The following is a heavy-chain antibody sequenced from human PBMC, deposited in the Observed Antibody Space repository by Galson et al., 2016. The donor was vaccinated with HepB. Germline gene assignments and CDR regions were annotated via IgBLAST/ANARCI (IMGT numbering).Heavy chain of an antibody. J-gene: IGHJ5*02. Sequence: SLRLSCAASGFTFDDYAMHWVRQAPGKGLEWISGINFNSVIIGYADSVKGRFTISRDNAKTSLYLQMNALSAEDTALYYGVKDTDGVVVAATGGLGPWGQGTLVTVSS. CDR3: VKDTDGVVVAATGGLGP. CDR2: INFNSVII. D-gene: IGHD2-15*01. V-gene: IGHV3-9*01. CDR1: GFTFDDYA.